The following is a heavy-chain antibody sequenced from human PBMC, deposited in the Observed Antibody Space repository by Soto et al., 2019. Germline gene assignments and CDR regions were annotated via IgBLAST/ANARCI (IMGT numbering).Heavy chain of an antibody. Sequence: LSETLSLTCTVSGGSISSSSYYWGWIRQPPGKGLVWIGSTYYSGSTYYNPSLKSRVTISVDTSKNQFSLKLSSVTAADTAVYYCATQEVGGTYVYTFDPWGQGTLVTVSS. CDR3: ATQEVGGTYVYTFDP. CDR2: TYYSGST. CDR1: GGSISSSSYY. J-gene: IGHJ5*02. D-gene: IGHD1-26*01. V-gene: IGHV4-39*01.